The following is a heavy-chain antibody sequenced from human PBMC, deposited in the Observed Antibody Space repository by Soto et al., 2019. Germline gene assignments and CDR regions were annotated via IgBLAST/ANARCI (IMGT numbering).Heavy chain of an antibody. CDR1: GFTVSSNY. V-gene: IGHV3-66*01. D-gene: IGHD6-13*01. J-gene: IGHJ4*02. CDR2: IYSGGST. CDR3: AISRGSSWSVDY. Sequence: EVQLVESGGGLVQPGGSLRLSCAASGFTVSSNYMSWVRQAPGKGLEWGSVIYSGGSTYYADSVKGRFTISRDNSKNTLYLQMNSLRAEDTAVYYCAISRGSSWSVDYWGQGTLVTVSS.